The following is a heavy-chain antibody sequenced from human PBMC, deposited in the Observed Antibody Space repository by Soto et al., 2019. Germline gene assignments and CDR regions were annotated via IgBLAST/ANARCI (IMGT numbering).Heavy chain of an antibody. Sequence: QVQLVQSGAEVKKPGASVKVSCKASGYTFTSYGISWVRQAPGQGLEWMGWISAYNGNTNYAQKLQGRVTMTTDPSTSTAYMELRSLRSDDTAVYYCARGRPYYDSSGYYHVADYWGQGTLVTVSS. CDR1: GYTFTSYG. CDR3: ARGRPYYDSSGYYHVADY. V-gene: IGHV1-18*01. CDR2: ISAYNGNT. J-gene: IGHJ4*02. D-gene: IGHD3-22*01.